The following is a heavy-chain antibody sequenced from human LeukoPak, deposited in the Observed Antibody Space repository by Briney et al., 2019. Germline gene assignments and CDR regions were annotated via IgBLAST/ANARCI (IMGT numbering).Heavy chain of an antibody. J-gene: IGHJ4*02. CDR3: ARSGTVTMLVDY. V-gene: IGHV4-59*01. Sequence: SETLSLTCTVTGGSISSYYWSWIRQPPGKGLEWIGYIYYSGSTNYNPSLKSRVTISVDTSKNQFSLKLSSVTAADTAVYYCARSGTVTMLVDYWGQGTLVTVSS. CDR1: GGSISSYY. CDR2: IYYSGST. D-gene: IGHD4-11*01.